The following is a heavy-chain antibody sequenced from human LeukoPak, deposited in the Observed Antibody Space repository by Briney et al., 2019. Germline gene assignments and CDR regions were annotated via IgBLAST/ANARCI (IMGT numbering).Heavy chain of an antibody. CDR1: GGTFSSYA. D-gene: IGHD5-18*01. Sequence: SVKVSCKASGGTFSSYAISWVRQAPGQGLEWMGRIIPIFGTANYAQKFQGRVTITTDETTSTAYMELSSLRSEDTAVYYCARAALDTAMAPVDPWGQGTLVTVSS. CDR3: ARAALDTAMAPVDP. CDR2: IIPIFGTA. J-gene: IGHJ5*02. V-gene: IGHV1-69*05.